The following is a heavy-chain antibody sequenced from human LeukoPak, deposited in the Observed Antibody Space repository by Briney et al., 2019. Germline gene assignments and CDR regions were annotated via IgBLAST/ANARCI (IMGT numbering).Heavy chain of an antibody. CDR3: ARGRLIVAPGVYYFEY. CDR2: IYYRGGT. D-gene: IGHD5-12*01. J-gene: IGHJ4*02. CDR1: GGSSSSCY. V-gene: IGHV4-59*08. Sequence: SETLSLTCTVSGGSSSSCYWSWIRQPPGKGLEWIGYIYYRGGTNYNPSLESRVTISGDTSKNEFSLKLTSVTAADTAVYYCARGRLIVAPGVYYFEYWGQGTLVTVSS.